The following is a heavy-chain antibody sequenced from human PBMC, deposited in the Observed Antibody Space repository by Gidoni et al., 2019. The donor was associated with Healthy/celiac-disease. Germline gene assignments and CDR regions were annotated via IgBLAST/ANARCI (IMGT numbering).Heavy chain of an antibody. CDR2: IWYDGSNK. V-gene: IGHV3-33*01. D-gene: IGHD5-18*01. J-gene: IGHJ4*02. CDR1: GFTFSSYG. CDR3: ARENTAMAWDY. Sequence: QVQLVESGGGVVQPGRSLRLSCAASGFTFSSYGMHWVRQAPGKGLEWVAVIWYDGSNKYYADSVKGRFTISRDNSKNTLYLQMNSLRAEDTAVYYCARENTAMAWDYWGQGTLVTVSS.